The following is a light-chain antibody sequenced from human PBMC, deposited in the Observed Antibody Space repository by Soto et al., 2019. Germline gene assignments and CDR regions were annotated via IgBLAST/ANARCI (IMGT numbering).Light chain of an antibody. V-gene: IGLV2-14*01. CDR2: AVS. J-gene: IGLJ2*01. Sequence: HSALTQPASVSGSPGQSITISCTGTSSDIGGYNYVSWYQQHPGKAPKLMIYAVSDRPSGISNRFSGSKSGNTASLTISGLQAEDEAYYYCNSYTSITTLGVFGGGTKLTVL. CDR1: SSDIGGYNY. CDR3: NSYTSITTLGV.